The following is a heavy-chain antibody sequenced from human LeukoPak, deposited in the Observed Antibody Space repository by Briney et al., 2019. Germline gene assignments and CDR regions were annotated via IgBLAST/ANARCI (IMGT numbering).Heavy chain of an antibody. CDR1: GGSISSSSYY. J-gene: IGHJ3*02. V-gene: IGHV4-39*07. CDR3: ARPPGWSHAFDI. D-gene: IGHD6-19*01. Sequence: KPSETLSLTCTVSGGSISSSSYYWGWLRQPPGKRLEWIGSIYYSGSTYYNPSLKSRVTISVDTSKNQFSLKLSSVTAADTAVYYCARPPGWSHAFDIWGQGTMVTVSS. CDR2: IYYSGST.